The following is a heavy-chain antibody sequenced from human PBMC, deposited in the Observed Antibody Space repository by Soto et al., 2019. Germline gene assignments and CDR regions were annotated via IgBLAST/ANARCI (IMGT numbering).Heavy chain of an antibody. J-gene: IGHJ5*02. CDR2: IDGSGGIT. D-gene: IGHD3-10*01. Sequence: AGGSLRLSCAASGFTFGTTDMSWVRQAPGEGLEWVSTIDGSGGITYYADSVKGRFTISRDNSRNTVYLQMNSLRGDDTALYYCVKNSGWFNTWGQGXLVTVSS. CDR1: GFTFGTTD. CDR3: VKNSGWFNT. V-gene: IGHV3-23*01.